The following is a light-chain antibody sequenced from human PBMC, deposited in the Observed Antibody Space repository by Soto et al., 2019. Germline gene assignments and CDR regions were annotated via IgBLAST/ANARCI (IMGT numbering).Light chain of an antibody. J-gene: IGKJ5*01. V-gene: IGKV3-15*01. CDR3: QQYNNWPIT. Sequence: EIVMTQPPATLSVTPGERATLSSRASQSVSTDLAWYQQKPGQAPRLLLYGASTRATGIPARFSGGGSGTEFTLTISSLQSEDFAVYYCQQYNNWPITFGQGTRLEI. CDR2: GAS. CDR1: QSVSTD.